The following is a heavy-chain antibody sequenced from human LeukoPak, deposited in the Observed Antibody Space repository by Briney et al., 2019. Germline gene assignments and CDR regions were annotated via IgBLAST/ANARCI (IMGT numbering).Heavy chain of an antibody. D-gene: IGHD2-2*01. Sequence: GGSLRLSCAASGFTFSSYWMHWARQAPGKGLVWVSRINSDGSSTSYADSVKGRFTISRDNAKNTLYLQMNSLRAEDTAVYYCVRYIVVPTAIYAFDIWGQGTMVTVSS. J-gene: IGHJ3*02. V-gene: IGHV3-74*01. CDR1: GFTFSSYW. CDR2: INSDGSST. CDR3: VRYIVVPTAIYAFDI.